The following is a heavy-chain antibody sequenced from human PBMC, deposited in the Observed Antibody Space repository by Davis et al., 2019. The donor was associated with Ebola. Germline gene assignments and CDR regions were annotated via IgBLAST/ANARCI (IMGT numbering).Heavy chain of an antibody. CDR3: ARPNRGISAGP. CDR2: INPDGGEK. CDR1: GFTFSSSW. J-gene: IGHJ5*02. Sequence: GGSLRLSCAASGFTFSSSWMSWVRQAPGKGLEWVANINPDGGEKNYVDSVKGRFTISRDNTKNSLYLQMNSLRADDTAMYYCARPNRGISAGPWGQGTLVTVFS. D-gene: IGHD1-14*01. V-gene: IGHV3-7*01.